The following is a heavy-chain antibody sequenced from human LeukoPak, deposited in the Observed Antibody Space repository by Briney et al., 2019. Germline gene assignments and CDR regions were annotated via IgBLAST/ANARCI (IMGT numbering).Heavy chain of an antibody. CDR1: GGSISSSSYY. Sequence: SETLSLTCTVSGGSISSSSYYWGWIRQPPGKGLEWIGNIYYSGNTYYNPSLTSRVIISVDTSKNQFSLKLSSVTAADTAVYYCARRISMTISYFDSWGQGTLVTVSS. D-gene: IGHD2/OR15-2a*01. CDR2: IYYSGNT. V-gene: IGHV4-39*07. CDR3: ARRISMTISYFDS. J-gene: IGHJ4*02.